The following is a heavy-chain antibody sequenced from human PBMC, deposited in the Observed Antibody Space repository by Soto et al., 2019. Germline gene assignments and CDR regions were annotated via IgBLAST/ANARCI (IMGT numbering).Heavy chain of an antibody. CDR3: ARGSGTYGFDI. V-gene: IGHV4-4*07. D-gene: IGHD1-26*01. Sequence: QVQLQESGPGLVKPSETLSLTCTVSGGSMSSYYWSWIRQPAGNKLEWIGRIYTSGSTNYNPSLKGRVTMSVDTSKTQFSLKLNSVTAADTAVYYCARGSGTYGFDIWGQGTLVTVSS. CDR1: GGSMSSYY. J-gene: IGHJ3*02. CDR2: IYTSGST.